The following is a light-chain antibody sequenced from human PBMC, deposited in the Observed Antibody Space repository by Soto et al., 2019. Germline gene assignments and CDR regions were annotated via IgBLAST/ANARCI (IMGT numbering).Light chain of an antibody. CDR1: QGIRYA. J-gene: IGKJ4*01. CDR3: QKYNSAPLT. CDR2: GAS. Sequence: DIQMTQSPSSLSASVGDRVTITCRASQGIRYALGWYQQKPGTAPKRLIYGASILQNGVPSRFGGSGSGTEFTLTISSLQPEDVAAYYCQKYNSAPLTFGGGTKVEIK. V-gene: IGKV1-17*01.